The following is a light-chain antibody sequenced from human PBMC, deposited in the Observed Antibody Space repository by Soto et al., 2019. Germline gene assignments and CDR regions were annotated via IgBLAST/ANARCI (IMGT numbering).Light chain of an antibody. CDR1: SSDVGSYNR. CDR3: SSYTSSSTYV. CDR2: DVS. V-gene: IGLV2-18*02. Sequence: QSVLTQPPSVSGSPGQSVTISCTGTSSDVGSYNRVSWYQQPPGTAHKVMIYDVSNRPSGVPDRFSGSKSGNTASLTISGLQAEDESDYYCSSYTSSSTYVFGTGTKVTVL. J-gene: IGLJ1*01.